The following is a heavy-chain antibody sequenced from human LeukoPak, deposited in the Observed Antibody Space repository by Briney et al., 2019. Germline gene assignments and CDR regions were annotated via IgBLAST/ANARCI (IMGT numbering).Heavy chain of an antibody. Sequence: SETLSLTCAVCGGPFSGHYWRWIRQPPGKGLEWIGEINHSGSANYSPSLKSRVTLSVDTSKNQFSLKLSSVTAADTAMYYCATMRGYCSSPTCQDSWGQGTLVTVSS. D-gene: IGHD2-2*01. CDR1: GGPFSGHY. V-gene: IGHV4-34*01. CDR3: ATMRGYCSSPTCQDS. CDR2: INHSGSA. J-gene: IGHJ4*02.